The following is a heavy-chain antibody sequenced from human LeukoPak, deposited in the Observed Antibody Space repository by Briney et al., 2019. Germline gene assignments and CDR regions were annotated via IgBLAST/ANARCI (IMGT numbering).Heavy chain of an antibody. CDR3: ATLGIVVVVAATHAVNWFDP. D-gene: IGHD2-15*01. V-gene: IGHV3-30*04. J-gene: IGHJ5*02. CDR1: GFTFSSYA. CDR2: ISYDGSNK. Sequence: GRSLRLACAASGFTFSSYAMHWVRQAPGKGLEWVAFISYDGSNKNYVDSVKGRFTISRDNSKNTLYLQMNSLRAEDTAVYYCATLGIVVVVAATHAVNWFDPWGQGTLVTVSS.